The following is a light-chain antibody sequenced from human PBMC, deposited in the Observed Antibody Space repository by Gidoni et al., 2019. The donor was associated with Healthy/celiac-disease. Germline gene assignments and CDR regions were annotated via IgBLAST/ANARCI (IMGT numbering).Light chain of an antibody. Sequence: EIVLTQSPGTLSLSPGERATLSCRASHSVRSSYLSWYQQKPGQAPMLLIYGASSRATGIPDRFTGSGSGTDFTLTISRLEPEDFAVYYCQQYGSSPLTFXGXTKVEIK. CDR3: QQYGSSPLT. V-gene: IGKV3-20*01. CDR2: GAS. J-gene: IGKJ4*01. CDR1: HSVRSSY.